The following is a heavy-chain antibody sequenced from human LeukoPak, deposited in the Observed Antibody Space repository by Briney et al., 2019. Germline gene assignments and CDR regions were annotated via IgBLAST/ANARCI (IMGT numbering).Heavy chain of an antibody. CDR3: ARGYSSGYAIYYYYGMDV. CDR1: GGTFSSYA. CDR2: IIPILGIA. V-gene: IGHV1-69*04. Sequence: ASVKVSCKASGGTFSSYAISWVRQAPGQGLEWMGRIIPILGIANYAQKSQGRVTITADKSTSTAYMELSSLRSEDTAVYYCARGYSSGYAIYYYYGMDVWGQGTTVTVSS. J-gene: IGHJ6*02. D-gene: IGHD3-22*01.